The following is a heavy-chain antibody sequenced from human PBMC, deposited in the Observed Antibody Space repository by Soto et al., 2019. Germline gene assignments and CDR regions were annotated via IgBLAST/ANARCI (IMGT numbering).Heavy chain of an antibody. J-gene: IGHJ4*02. Sequence: PGESLKISCKGSGYSFTSYWISWVRQMPGKGLEWMGRIDPSDSYTNYSPSFQGHVTISADKSISTAYLQWSSLKASDTAMYYCVRVYYDSSGYPKAVDYWGQGTLVTFSS. CDR3: VRVYYDSSGYPKAVDY. D-gene: IGHD3-22*01. V-gene: IGHV5-10-1*01. CDR1: GYSFTSYW. CDR2: IDPSDSYT.